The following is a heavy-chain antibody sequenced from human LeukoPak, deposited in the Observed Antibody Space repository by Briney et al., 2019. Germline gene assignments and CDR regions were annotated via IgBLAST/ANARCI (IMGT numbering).Heavy chain of an antibody. V-gene: IGHV3-21*01. CDR3: ARDGLGYCSSTSCPLDY. D-gene: IGHD2-2*01. J-gene: IGHJ4*02. Sequence: GGSLRLSCAASGFTFSSYSMNWVRQAPGKGLEWVPSISSSSSYVYYADSVKGRFTISRDNAKNSLYLQMNSLRAEDTAVYYCARDGLGYCSSTSCPLDYWGQGTLVTVSS. CDR1: GFTFSSYS. CDR2: ISSSSSYV.